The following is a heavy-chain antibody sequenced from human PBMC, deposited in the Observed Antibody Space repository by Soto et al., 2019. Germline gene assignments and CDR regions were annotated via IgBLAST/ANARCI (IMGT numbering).Heavy chain of an antibody. V-gene: IGHV1-69*06. CDR3: AFVWLPNPDYGVDV. CDR2: IIPIFGTT. J-gene: IGHJ6*02. CDR1: GGSFTAYD. Sequence: VQVVQSGAEVKKPGSSVQVSCRASGGSFTAYDLSWVRQAPGQALEWMGGIIPIFGTTNYARKFQGRPSVSAERGTRTSTAYMKLSSLRSEATAIDYYAFVWLPNPDYGVDVWGRCTAVLVSS. D-gene: IGHD5-12*01.